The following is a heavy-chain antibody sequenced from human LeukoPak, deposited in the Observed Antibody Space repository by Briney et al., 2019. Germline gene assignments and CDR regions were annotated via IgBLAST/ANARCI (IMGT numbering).Heavy chain of an antibody. J-gene: IGHJ6*02. Sequence: GAAVKVCCKASGGTFSSYAISWVRQAPGQGLEWMGGIIPIFGTANYAQKFQGRVTITADESTSTAYMELSSLRSEDTAVYYCARAYGDYYYYYGMDVWGQGTTVTVSS. V-gene: IGHV1-69*13. D-gene: IGHD4-17*01. CDR1: GGTFSSYA. CDR2: IIPIFGTA. CDR3: ARAYGDYYYYYGMDV.